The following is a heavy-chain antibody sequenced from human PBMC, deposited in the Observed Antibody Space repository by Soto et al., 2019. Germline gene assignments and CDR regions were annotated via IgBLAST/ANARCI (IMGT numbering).Heavy chain of an antibody. V-gene: IGHV1-69*05. Sequence: SVKVSCKASGDTFKNCVVSWVRQAPGQGLEWMGGIIPLFGTTDFAQRFQGTLTITTGESTTTAYMELSRLRSEDTATYYCAAELGFGKLSVVWGQGTTVTVSS. CDR2: IIPLFGTT. D-gene: IGHD3-10*01. CDR3: AAELGFGKLSVV. CDR1: GDTFKNCV. J-gene: IGHJ6*02.